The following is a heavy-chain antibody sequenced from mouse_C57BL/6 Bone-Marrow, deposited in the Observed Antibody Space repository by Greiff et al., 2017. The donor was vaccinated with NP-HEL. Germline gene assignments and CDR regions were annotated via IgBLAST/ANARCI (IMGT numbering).Heavy chain of an antibody. Sequence: EVQLQESGPELVKPGASVKMSCKASGYTFTDYNMHWVKQSHGKSLEWIGYINPNNGGTSYNQKFKGKATLNGNKSSSTAYTELRSLTSEDSAVYYCARRVGYLTWFAYWGQGTLVTVSA. CDR2: INPNNGGT. D-gene: IGHD2-2*01. J-gene: IGHJ3*01. CDR1: GYTFTDYN. CDR3: ARRVGYLTWFAY. V-gene: IGHV1-22*01.